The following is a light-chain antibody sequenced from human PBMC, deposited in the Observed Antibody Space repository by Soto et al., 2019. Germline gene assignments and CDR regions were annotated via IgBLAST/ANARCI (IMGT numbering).Light chain of an antibody. V-gene: IGLV2-14*01. Sequence: QSALTQPASVSGSPGQSITISCTATSADLGAYNYVSWYQQHPGKAPKLMFYEVNKRPSGVSNRFSASKSGNTASLTISGLQPEDEADYYCSSLTRTNTWVFGGGTKLTVL. J-gene: IGLJ3*02. CDR1: SADLGAYNY. CDR2: EVN. CDR3: SSLTRTNTWV.